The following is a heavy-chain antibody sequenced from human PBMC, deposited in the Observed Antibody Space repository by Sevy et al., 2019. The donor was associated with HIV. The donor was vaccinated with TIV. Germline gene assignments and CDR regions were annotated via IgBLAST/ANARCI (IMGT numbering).Heavy chain of an antibody. J-gene: IGHJ6*02. CDR2: ISSRGTTI. Sequence: GGSLRLSCAASGFIFSDFYMSWVRQAPGKGLEWISYISSRGTTIYYADSVKGRFTISRDNAKNSLYLQTNSLTAEDTAVYYCARDHVVVEPLANYGMDVWGQGTTVTVSS. CDR1: GFIFSDFY. V-gene: IGHV3-11*01. CDR3: ARDHVVVEPLANYGMDV. D-gene: IGHD2-2*01.